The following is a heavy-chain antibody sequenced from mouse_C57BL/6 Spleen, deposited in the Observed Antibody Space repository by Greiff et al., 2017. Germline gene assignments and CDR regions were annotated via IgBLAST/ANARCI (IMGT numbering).Heavy chain of an antibody. J-gene: IGHJ3*01. D-gene: IGHD2-4*01. CDR2: IDPSDSYT. Sequence: QVQLQQPGAELVMPGASVKLSCKASGYTFTSYWMHWVKQRPGQDLEWIGEIDPSDSYTKYNQKFKGKSTLTVDKSSSTAYMQLSSLTSEDSAVYYCARGGNYDYDKGFAYWGQGTLVTVSA. V-gene: IGHV1-69*01. CDR3: ARGGNYDYDKGFAY. CDR1: GYTFTSYW.